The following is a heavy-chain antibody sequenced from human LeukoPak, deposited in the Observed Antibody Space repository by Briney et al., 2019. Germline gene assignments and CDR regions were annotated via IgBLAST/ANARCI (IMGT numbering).Heavy chain of an antibody. CDR2: IYYSGST. CDR1: GGSISSYY. V-gene: IGHV4-59*01. CDR3: ARSSGYSYGYPNY. D-gene: IGHD5-18*01. Sequence: PSETLSLTCTVSGGSISSYYWSWIRQPPGKGLEWIGYIYYSGSTNYSPSLKSRVTISVDTSKNQFSLKLSSVTAADTAVYYCARSSGYSYGYPNYWGQGTLVTVSS. J-gene: IGHJ4*02.